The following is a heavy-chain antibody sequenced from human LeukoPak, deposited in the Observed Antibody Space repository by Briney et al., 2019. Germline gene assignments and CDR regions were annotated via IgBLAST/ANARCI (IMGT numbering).Heavy chain of an antibody. CDR1: GGSTSGYF. CDR3: AREAIAVAGTWFDY. CDR2: VYYSGHT. D-gene: IGHD6-19*01. V-gene: IGHV4-59*12. Sequence: SETLSLTCSVSGGSTSGYFWTWIRQPPGKGPEWIGYVYYSGHTSYSPSLESRVTISVDTSKNQFSLKLNSVTAADTAVYYCAREAIAVAGTWFDYWGQGTLVTVSS. J-gene: IGHJ4*02.